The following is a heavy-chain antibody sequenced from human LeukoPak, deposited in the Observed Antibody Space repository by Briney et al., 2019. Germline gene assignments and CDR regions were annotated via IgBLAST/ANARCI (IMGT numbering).Heavy chain of an antibody. J-gene: IGHJ6*02. D-gene: IGHD2-2*01. CDR3: ARVVVPAAPSGMDV. CDR2: IIPIFGTA. CDR1: GGTFSSYA. Sequence: SVNVSFKASGGTFSSYAISWERQAPGQGLEWMGRIIPIFGTANYAQKFQGRVTITADESTSTAYMELSSLRSEDTAVYYCARVVVPAAPSGMDVWGQGTTVTVSS. V-gene: IGHV1-69*13.